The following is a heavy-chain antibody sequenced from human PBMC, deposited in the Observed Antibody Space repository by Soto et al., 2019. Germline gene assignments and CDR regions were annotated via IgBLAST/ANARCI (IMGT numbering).Heavy chain of an antibody. Sequence: ASVKVSCKASGYTFTSFHLHWVRQAPGQGLEWMGRINPLSGAVDVGQKFRGRVTMSRDTSINTSYMEMTALTFDDTGIYFCAGVRGDALGKAEFWGPGSQVTVSS. V-gene: IGHV1-2*05. CDR2: INPLSGAV. J-gene: IGHJ4*02. CDR1: GYTFTSFH. D-gene: IGHD3-16*01. CDR3: AGVRGDALGKAEF.